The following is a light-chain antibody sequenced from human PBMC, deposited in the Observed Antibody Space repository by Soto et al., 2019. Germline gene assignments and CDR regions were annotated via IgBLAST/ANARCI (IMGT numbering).Light chain of an antibody. CDR3: QQHSNWPLT. Sequence: DIVLTQSPATLSSSPGERATLSCRASQSVSSYFAWYQQKPGQAPRLLIYDASNRATGIPARFSGSGSGTDFTLTISSLEPEDFAVYYCQQHSNWPLTFGQGTKVEIK. J-gene: IGKJ1*01. CDR1: QSVSSY. CDR2: DAS. V-gene: IGKV3-11*01.